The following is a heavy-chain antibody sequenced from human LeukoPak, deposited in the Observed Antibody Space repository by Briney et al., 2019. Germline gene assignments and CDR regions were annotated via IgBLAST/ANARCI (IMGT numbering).Heavy chain of an antibody. CDR1: GGSFNDYY. J-gene: IGHJ5*02. D-gene: IGHD4-17*01. V-gene: IGHV4-34*01. CDR2: ISHTLRA. CDR3: AGIRRTYGDFVFPLDP. Sequence: PSEPLSLTCAVYGGSFNDYYWSWIRQPPGQGLEWIGEISHTLRATYNASLKSRVVISVDTSRSQFSLSLNSVTAADTAVYYCAGIRRTYGDFVFPLDPWGQGTLVTVSS.